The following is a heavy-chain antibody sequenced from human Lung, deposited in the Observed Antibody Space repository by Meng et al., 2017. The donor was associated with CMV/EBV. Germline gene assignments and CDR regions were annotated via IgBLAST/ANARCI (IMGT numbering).Heavy chain of an antibody. Sequence: QVQLVQSGAEVKKPGASVKVACKASGYTFTDYDINWVRQAPGQGLEWLGWMNPNSGETDYAQSFQGRVAMTTNTAITTAYMELWSLRSEDTAVYFCARDLVGTFAAYSLFDYWGQGTLVTVSS. CDR1: GYTFTDYD. D-gene: IGHD2-21*02. J-gene: IGHJ4*02. CDR2: MNPNSGET. V-gene: IGHV1-8*01. CDR3: ARDLVGTFAAYSLFDY.